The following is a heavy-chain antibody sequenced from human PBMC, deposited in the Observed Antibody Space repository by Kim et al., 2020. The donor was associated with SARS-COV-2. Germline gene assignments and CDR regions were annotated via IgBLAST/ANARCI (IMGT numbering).Heavy chain of an antibody. V-gene: IGHV1-18*04. CDR2: ISAYNGNT. CDR3: GRKRWLQFWSSYYGMDV. CDR1: GYTFTSYG. D-gene: IGHD5-12*01. J-gene: IGHJ6*02. Sequence: ASVKVSCKASGYTFTSYGISWVRQAPGQGLEWMGWISAYNGNTNYAQKLQGRVTMTTDTSTSTAYMELRSLRSDDTAVYYCGRKRWLQFWSSYYGMDVWGQGTTVTVSS.